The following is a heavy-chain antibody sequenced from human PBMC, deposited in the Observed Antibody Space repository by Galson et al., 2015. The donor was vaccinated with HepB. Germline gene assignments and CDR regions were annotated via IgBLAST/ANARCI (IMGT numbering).Heavy chain of an antibody. J-gene: IGHJ6*03. V-gene: IGHV3-30-3*01. CDR1: GFTFSSCA. D-gene: IGHD2-2*01. CDR3: AREGYCSSTSCYDPYYYYMDV. CDR2: ISYDGSNK. Sequence: SLRLSCAASGFTFSSCAMHWVRQAPGKGLEWVAVISYDGSNKYYADSVKGRFTISRDNSKNTLYLQMNSLRAEDTAVYYCAREGYCSSTSCYDPYYYYMDVWGKGTTVTVSS.